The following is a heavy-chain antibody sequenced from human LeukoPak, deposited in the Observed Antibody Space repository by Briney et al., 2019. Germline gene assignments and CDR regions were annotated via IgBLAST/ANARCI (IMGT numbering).Heavy chain of an antibody. CDR2: IIPIFGIA. CDR3: ARTNYYDSSGYQGAGTYYYGMDV. CDR1: GGTFSSYG. D-gene: IGHD3-22*01. Sequence: GASVKVPCKASGGTFSSYGVSWVRQAPGQGLEWMGRIIPIFGIANYAQNFQGRVTITADKSTSTAYMELSSLRSEDTAVYYCARTNYYDSSGYQGAGTYYYGMDVWGQGTTVTVSS. V-gene: IGHV1-69*04. J-gene: IGHJ6*02.